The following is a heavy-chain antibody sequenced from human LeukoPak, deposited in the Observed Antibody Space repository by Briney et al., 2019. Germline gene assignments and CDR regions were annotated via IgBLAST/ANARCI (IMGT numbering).Heavy chain of an antibody. V-gene: IGHV4-34*01. CDR2: INHSGST. CDR3: ARDYYGSGSYGGSWFDP. J-gene: IGHJ5*02. CDR1: GGSISSYY. Sequence: SETLSLTCTVSGGSISSYYWSWIRQPPGKGLEWIGEINHSGSTNYNPSLKSRVTISVDTSKNQFSLKLSSVTAADTAVYYCARDYYGSGSYGGSWFDPWGQGTLVTVSS. D-gene: IGHD3-10*01.